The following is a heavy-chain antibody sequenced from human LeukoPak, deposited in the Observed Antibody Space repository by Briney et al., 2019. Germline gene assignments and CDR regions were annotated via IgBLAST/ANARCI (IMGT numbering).Heavy chain of an antibody. J-gene: IGHJ6*02. D-gene: IGHD2-15*01. CDR3: ARHLGYCSGGSCYSFYYYGMDV. Sequence: GGSLRLSCAASGFTFSDYYMSWIRQAPGKGLEWVSYISSSGSTIYYADSVKGRFTISRDNAKNSLYLQMNSLRAEDTAVYYCARHLGYCSGGSCYSFYYYGMDVWGQGTTVTVSS. V-gene: IGHV3-11*04. CDR2: ISSSGSTI. CDR1: GFTFSDYY.